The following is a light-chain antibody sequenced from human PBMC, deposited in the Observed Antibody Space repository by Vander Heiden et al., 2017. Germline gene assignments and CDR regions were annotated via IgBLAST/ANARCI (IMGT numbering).Light chain of an antibody. CDR3: LIWHTSAWV. Sequence: AVLTQPTSHSAPSADSASITCTLRSDINVGTYRIYWYQQKPGSPPQYLLRYNSDSDKQQGSGVPSRFSGSKGASANAGILLISGLQSEDEADYYCLIWHTSAWVFGGGTKLTVL. CDR1: SDINVGTYR. CDR2: YNSDSDK. V-gene: IGLV5-45*01. J-gene: IGLJ3*02.